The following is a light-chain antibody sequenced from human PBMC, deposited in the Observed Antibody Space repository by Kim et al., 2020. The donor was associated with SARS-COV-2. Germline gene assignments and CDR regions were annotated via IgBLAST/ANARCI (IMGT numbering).Light chain of an antibody. V-gene: IGKV1-39*01. Sequence: DIQMTPSPSSLSASVGDRVTITCRARQSISSYLNWYQQKPGKAPKLLIYAASSLQSGVPSRFSGSGSGTEVTRAISSLQPEEVATYYCQQSYSTPYTFGQGTKLEI. J-gene: IGKJ2*01. CDR3: QQSYSTPYT. CDR1: QSISSY. CDR2: AAS.